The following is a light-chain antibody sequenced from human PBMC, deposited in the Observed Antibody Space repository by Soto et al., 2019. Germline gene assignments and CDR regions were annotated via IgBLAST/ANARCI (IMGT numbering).Light chain of an antibody. CDR2: EVS. CDR1: SSDVGGYNY. J-gene: IGLJ1*01. Sequence: QSVLTQPASVSGSPGQSITISCTGTSSDVGGYNYVSWYQQHPGKAPKLMIYEVSNRPSGVSNRFSGSKSGNTASLTISGLQAEDEADYYCSSYTDSPTLEVFGTGTKVTVL. V-gene: IGLV2-14*01. CDR3: SSYTDSPTLEV.